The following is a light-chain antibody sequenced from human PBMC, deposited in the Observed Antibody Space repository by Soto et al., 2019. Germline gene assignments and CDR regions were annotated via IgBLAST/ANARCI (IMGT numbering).Light chain of an antibody. CDR2: KAS. J-gene: IGKJ2*01. V-gene: IGKV1-5*03. CDR3: HYYNTHTPPYT. CDR1: QSISYW. Sequence: DIQMTQFPATLSASVGDRVTITCRASQSISYWLAWYQQKPGKAPKLLIYKASTLESGVPSRFSGSGSGTEFTLTITSLHRDDFANYSGHYYNTHTPPYTFGQGTRLEIK.